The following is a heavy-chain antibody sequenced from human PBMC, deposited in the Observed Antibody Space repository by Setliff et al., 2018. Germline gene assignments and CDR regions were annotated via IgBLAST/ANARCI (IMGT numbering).Heavy chain of an antibody. V-gene: IGHV3-33*08. CDR2: IWYDGTNK. J-gene: IGHJ6*03. Sequence: GGSLRLSCVASGFTFSNNAMNWVRQAPGGGLEWVAFIWYDGTNKYYVDSVKGRFTVSRDNSKDTLYLQMNSLRAEDTAVYFCARLALTGYDTSGYYYALDYYYYMDVWGKGTTVTVSS. CDR3: ARLALTGYDTSGYYYALDYYYYMDV. CDR1: GFTFSNNA. D-gene: IGHD3-22*01.